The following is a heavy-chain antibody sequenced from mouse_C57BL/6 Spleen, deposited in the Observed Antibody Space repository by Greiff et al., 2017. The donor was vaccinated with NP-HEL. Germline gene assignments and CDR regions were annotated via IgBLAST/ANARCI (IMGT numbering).Heavy chain of an antibody. CDR2: ISSGSSTI. CDR3: ARGITTVVADAMDY. Sequence: EVQGVESGGGLVKPGGSLKLSCAASGFTFSDYGMHWVRQAPEKGLEWVAYISSGSSTIYYADTVKGRFTISRDNAKNTLFLQMTSLRSEDTAMYYCARGITTVVADAMDYWGQGTSVTVSS. V-gene: IGHV5-17*01. J-gene: IGHJ4*01. CDR1: GFTFSDYG. D-gene: IGHD1-1*01.